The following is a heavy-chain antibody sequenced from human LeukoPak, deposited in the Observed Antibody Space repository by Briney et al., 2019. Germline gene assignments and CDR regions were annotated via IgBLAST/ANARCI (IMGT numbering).Heavy chain of an antibody. Sequence: SETLSLTCAVNVGPFSGYYWGWIRQPPGMGLEWIGSISYNGITYYNPSLKSRASVSVDASKNQFSLNLNSVTAADTAIYYCARRPGHTWDMGNWFDPWGQGTLVTVSS. CDR2: ISYNGIT. CDR3: ARRPGHTWDMGNWFDP. J-gene: IGHJ5*02. V-gene: IGHV4-39*01. CDR1: VGPFSGYY. D-gene: IGHD1-26*01.